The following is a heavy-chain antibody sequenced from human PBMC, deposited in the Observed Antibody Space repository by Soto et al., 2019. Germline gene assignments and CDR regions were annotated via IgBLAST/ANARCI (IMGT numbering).Heavy chain of an antibody. J-gene: IGHJ6*02. Sequence: PGGSLRLCWAVSGFTVTINYMSWVRQAPGKGLEWVAVISYDGSNKYYADSVKGRFTISRDNSKNTLYLQMNSLRAEDTAVYYCAREVRGYDILTGYSSYYYGMDVWGQGTTVTVSS. CDR1: GFTVTINY. D-gene: IGHD3-9*01. CDR3: AREVRGYDILTGYSSYYYGMDV. V-gene: IGHV3-30-3*01. CDR2: ISYDGSNK.